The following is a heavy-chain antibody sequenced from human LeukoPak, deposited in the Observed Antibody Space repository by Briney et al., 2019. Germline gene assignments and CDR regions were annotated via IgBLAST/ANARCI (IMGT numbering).Heavy chain of an antibody. CDR3: ARHSHYYNSKGFDY. J-gene: IGHJ4*02. CDR1: SGSSSSSSYY. D-gene: IGHD3-22*01. CDR2: IYYSGST. V-gene: IGHV4-39*01. Sequence: TSETLSLTCTVSSGSSSSSSYYWARIRQPPGKGLEWIGSIYYSGSTYYNPSLKSRVTISVDTSKNQFSLKLSSVTAADTAVYYCARHSHYYNSKGFDYWGQGTLVTVSS.